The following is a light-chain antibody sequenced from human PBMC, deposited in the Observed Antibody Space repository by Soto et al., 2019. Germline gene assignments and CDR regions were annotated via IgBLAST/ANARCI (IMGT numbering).Light chain of an antibody. CDR1: QSVSSSY. V-gene: IGKV3-20*01. J-gene: IGKJ2*01. CDR3: HQYGGSPPYT. CDR2: GAS. Sequence: EIVLTQSPGTLSLSPGERATLSCRASQSVSSSYLAWYQQKPGQPPRLLIYGASSRATGITDRFSGGGSGKDFPLTISRLEPEDCAVYYCHQYGGSPPYTFGQGTKLEIK.